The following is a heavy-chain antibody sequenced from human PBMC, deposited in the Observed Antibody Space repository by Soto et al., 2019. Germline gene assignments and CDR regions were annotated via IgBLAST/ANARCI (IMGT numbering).Heavy chain of an antibody. CDR3: AREAEMVYAPTGNYFYY. CDR2: IYYSGST. CDR1: GGSISSGGYY. V-gene: IGHV4-31*03. D-gene: IGHD2-8*01. Sequence: SETLSLTCTVSGGSISSGGYYWSWIRQHPGKGLEWIGYIYYSGSTYYNPSLKSRVTISVDTSKNQFSLKLSSVTAADTAVYYCAREAEMVYAPTGNYFYYWGQGTLVTVSS. J-gene: IGHJ4*02.